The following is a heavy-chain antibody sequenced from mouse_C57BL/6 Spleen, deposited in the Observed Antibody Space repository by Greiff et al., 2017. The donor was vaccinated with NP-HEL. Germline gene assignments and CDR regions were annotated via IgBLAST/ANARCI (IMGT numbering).Heavy chain of an antibody. D-gene: IGHD1-1*01. CDR3: AKGGDYYGSSSLYYAMDY. V-gene: IGHV2-3*01. J-gene: IGHJ4*01. Sequence: VQVVESGPGLVAPSQSLSITCTVSGFSLTSYGVSWVRQPPGKGLEWLGVIWGDGSTNYHSALISRLSISKDNSKSQVFLKLNSLQTDDTATYYCAKGGDYYGSSSLYYAMDYWGQGTSVTVSS. CDR2: IWGDGST. CDR1: GFSLTSYG.